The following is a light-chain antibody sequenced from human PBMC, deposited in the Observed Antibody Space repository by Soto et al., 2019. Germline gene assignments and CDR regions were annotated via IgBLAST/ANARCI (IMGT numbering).Light chain of an antibody. CDR2: QTS. V-gene: IGKV3-20*01. CDR1: QSINREF. CDR3: QQYGDSPAYT. Sequence: EIILTQSPGTLSVSPGERATLSCRGSQSINREFLAWYQQKPGQAPRLLMFQTSSRASGVPDRFSGSGSGTDSTFTITGLEPEDSAVYYCQQYGDSPAYTFGQGTKLEI. J-gene: IGKJ2*01.